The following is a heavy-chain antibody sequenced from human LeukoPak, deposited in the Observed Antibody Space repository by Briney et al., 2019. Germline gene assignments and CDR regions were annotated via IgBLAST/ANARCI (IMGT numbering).Heavy chain of an antibody. D-gene: IGHD3-10*01. Sequence: GGSLRLSCAASGFTFSTYGMHWVRQAPGKGLEWVALITYDGYYKYSDSVKGRFTISSDTSKNTLSLQMNSLRAEDTAVYYCARDLSPVVRASPMGYWGQGTLVTVSS. CDR2: ITYDGYYK. V-gene: IGHV3-30*03. J-gene: IGHJ4*02. CDR1: GFTFSTYG. CDR3: ARDLSPVVRASPMGY.